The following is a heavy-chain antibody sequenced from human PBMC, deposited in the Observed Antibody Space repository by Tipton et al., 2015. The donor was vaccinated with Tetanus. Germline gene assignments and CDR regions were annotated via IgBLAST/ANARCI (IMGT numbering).Heavy chain of an antibody. Sequence: TLSLTCGVSGVSIKNGGYSWSWIRQPPGKGLEWIGYTYHTGGTYYNPSFKSRVTVSVDRSNNQFSLEMTSVTAADTAVYFCARAPYNSPGKYYFDYWGQGSLVSVSS. CDR3: ARAPYNSPGKYYFDY. V-gene: IGHV4-30-2*01. CDR2: TYHTGGT. D-gene: IGHD5-24*01. CDR1: GVSIKNGGYS. J-gene: IGHJ4*02.